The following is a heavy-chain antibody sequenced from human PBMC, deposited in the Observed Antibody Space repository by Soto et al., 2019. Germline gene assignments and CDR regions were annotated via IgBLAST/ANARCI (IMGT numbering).Heavy chain of an antibody. Sequence: QVQLVESGGGVVQPGRSLRLSCAASGFTFSSYGMHWVRQAPGKGLEWVAVIWYDGSNKYYADSVKGRFTISRDNSKNTLYLQMNSLRAEDTAVYYRARTMVRGVADYWGQGTLVTVSS. CDR1: GFTFSSYG. D-gene: IGHD3-10*01. CDR2: IWYDGSNK. V-gene: IGHV3-33*01. CDR3: ARTMVRGVADY. J-gene: IGHJ4*02.